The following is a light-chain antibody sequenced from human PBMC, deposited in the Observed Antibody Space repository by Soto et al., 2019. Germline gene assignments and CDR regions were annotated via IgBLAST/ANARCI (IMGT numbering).Light chain of an antibody. Sequence: DIQMTQSPSTLSASVGDRVTITCRASQSISSWLAWYQQKPGKAPKLLIYKASSLESGVPSRFSGSGSGTEFPLTISSLQPDDFANYYCQQYNSYPTFGQGTKVEIK. CDR3: QQYNSYPT. CDR2: KAS. V-gene: IGKV1-5*03. J-gene: IGKJ1*01. CDR1: QSISSW.